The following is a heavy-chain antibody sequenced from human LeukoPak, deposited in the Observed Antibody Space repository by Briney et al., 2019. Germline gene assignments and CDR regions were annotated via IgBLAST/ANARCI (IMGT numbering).Heavy chain of an antibody. D-gene: IGHD2-15*01. CDR3: ARGVVPSNFDM. Sequence: SETLSLTCAVYGGSFSGYYWSWIRQPPGKGLEWIGEINHSGSTNYNPSLKSRATISVDTSKNQFSLKLSSVTAADTAVYYCARGVVPSNFDMWGQGTMVTVSS. J-gene: IGHJ3*02. V-gene: IGHV4-34*01. CDR2: INHSGST. CDR1: GGSFSGYY.